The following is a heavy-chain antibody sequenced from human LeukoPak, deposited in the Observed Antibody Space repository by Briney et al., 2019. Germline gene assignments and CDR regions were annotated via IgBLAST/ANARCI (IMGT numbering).Heavy chain of an antibody. Sequence: GGSLILSCLASGFTFSSYAMHWVRQAPGKGLEWVAVMSYDGNNRYYTDSVKGRFTISRDNSKNTVYLQMNSLRAEDTAVYYCAKERVRGVIFDAFDIWGQGTMVTVSS. CDR2: MSYDGNNR. D-gene: IGHD3-10*01. CDR1: GFTFSSYA. CDR3: AKERVRGVIFDAFDI. J-gene: IGHJ3*02. V-gene: IGHV3-30*18.